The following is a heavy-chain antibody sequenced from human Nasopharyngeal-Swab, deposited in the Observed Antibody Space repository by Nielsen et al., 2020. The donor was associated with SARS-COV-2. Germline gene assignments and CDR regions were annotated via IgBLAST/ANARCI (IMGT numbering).Heavy chain of an antibody. V-gene: IGHV3-48*02. Sequence: GGSLRLSCAASGFTFSSYSMNWVRQAPGKGLEWVSYISSSSSTIYYADSVKGRFTISRDNAKNSLYLQMNSLRDEDTAVYYYARGSGYKSYYYYGMDVWGQGTTVTVSS. CDR3: ARGSGYKSYYYYGMDV. J-gene: IGHJ6*02. D-gene: IGHD5-12*01. CDR2: ISSSSSTI. CDR1: GFTFSSYS.